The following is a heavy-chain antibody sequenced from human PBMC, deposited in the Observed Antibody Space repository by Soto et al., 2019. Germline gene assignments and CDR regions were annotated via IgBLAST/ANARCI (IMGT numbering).Heavy chain of an antibody. J-gene: IGHJ3*02. CDR3: AKDQDCVWGSSAFDI. CDR1: GFTFSKYA. V-gene: IGHV3-23*01. CDR2: ISGGGGSA. D-gene: IGHD3-16*01. Sequence: GGSLRLSCAASGFTFSKYAMSWVRQAPGKGLEWVSGISGGGGSAYYADSVKGRFTISRDNSKNTLYLQMNSLRAEDTAVYYWAKDQDCVWGSSAFDIWGQGTMVTVSS.